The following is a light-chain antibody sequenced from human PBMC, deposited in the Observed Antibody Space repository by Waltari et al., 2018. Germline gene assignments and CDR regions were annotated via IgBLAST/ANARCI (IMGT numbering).Light chain of an antibody. CDR1: SSDVGRYNL. V-gene: IGLV2-23*02. CDR2: EVR. J-gene: IGLJ1*01. CDR3: CSYAGANTYV. Sequence: QSALTQPASVSGSPGQSITVSCTGTSSDVGRYNLVSWYQHHTPKAPKLMIYEVRKRPSGVSNRFSGSKSGNTSSLTISGLQPEDEADYYCCSYAGANTYVFGSGTKVTVL.